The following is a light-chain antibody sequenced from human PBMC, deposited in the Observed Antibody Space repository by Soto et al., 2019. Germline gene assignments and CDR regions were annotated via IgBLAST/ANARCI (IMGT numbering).Light chain of an antibody. J-gene: IGKJ4*01. CDR2: DSS. CDR1: HSIANS. CDR3: QQYEDLPLT. Sequence: DVQLTQSSSSLSASVGDRVIITCQASHSIANSLSWFQQKPGKAPELLISDSSHLEARVPSRFSGSRSGTDFTLTISNLQPEAFATYYCQQYEDLPLTFGGGTRVEI. V-gene: IGKV1-33*01.